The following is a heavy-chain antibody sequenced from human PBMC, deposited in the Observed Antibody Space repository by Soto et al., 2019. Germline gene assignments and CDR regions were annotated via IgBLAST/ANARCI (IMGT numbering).Heavy chain of an antibody. J-gene: IGHJ5*02. V-gene: IGHV3-33*01. CDR2: IWYDGSNK. D-gene: IGHD3-22*01. Sequence: GGSLRLSCAASGFTFSSYGMHWVRQAPGKGLEWVAVIWYDGSNKYYADSVKGRFTISRDNSKNTLYLQMNSLRAEDTAVYYCARERSLTYYYDSSGYFNWFDPWGQGTLVTVS. CDR1: GFTFSSYG. CDR3: ARERSLTYYYDSSGYFNWFDP.